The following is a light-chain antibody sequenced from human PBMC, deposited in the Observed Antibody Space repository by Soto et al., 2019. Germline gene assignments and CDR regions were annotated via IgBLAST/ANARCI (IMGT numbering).Light chain of an antibody. J-gene: IGKJ4*01. V-gene: IGKV1-33*01. CDR1: QDISNS. Sequence: DIQMTQSPSSLSASVGDRVTITCQASQDISNSLTWYQQRPGKAPNLLIYDASNLETGVPSRFSGSGSGTQFTLTISSLQPEDIATYHCLQYNNFPLTFGGGTKVEIK. CDR2: DAS. CDR3: LQYNNFPLT.